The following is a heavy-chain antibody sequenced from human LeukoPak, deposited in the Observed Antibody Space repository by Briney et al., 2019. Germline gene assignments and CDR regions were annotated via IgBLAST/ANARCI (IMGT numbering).Heavy chain of an antibody. CDR2: ISSSSSYI. CDR3: ARVPGVVVVKGTYYYYGMDV. J-gene: IGHJ6*02. D-gene: IGHD3-22*01. V-gene: IGHV3-21*01. Sequence: GALLLSCAASGFTFSSYSMNWVRPAPGKGLEWVSSISSSSSYIYYADSVKGRFTISRDNAKNPLYLQMNSLRAEDTAVYYCARVPGVVVVKGTYYYYGMDVWGQGTTVTVSS. CDR1: GFTFSSYS.